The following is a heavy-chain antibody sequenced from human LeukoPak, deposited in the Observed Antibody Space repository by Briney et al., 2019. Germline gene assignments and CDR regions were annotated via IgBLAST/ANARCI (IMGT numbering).Heavy chain of an antibody. V-gene: IGHV1-18*01. CDR3: ATLPIDIVVVVAATFFES. CDR1: GYTFTSYG. D-gene: IGHD2-15*01. J-gene: IGHJ4*02. Sequence: SSVKVSCKASGYTFTSYGISCVRQAPGQRLEWRGWIRAYNGNTNHTQTLQARVTMTTHPSPTTAYMPLRSLRSADPALYYCATLPIDIVVVVAATFFESWGQGNLVTVSS. CDR2: IRAYNGNT.